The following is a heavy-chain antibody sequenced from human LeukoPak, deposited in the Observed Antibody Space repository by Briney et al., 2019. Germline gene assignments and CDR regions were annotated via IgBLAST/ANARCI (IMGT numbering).Heavy chain of an antibody. Sequence: GGSLRLSCAASGFTFSSYWMSWVRQAPGKGLEWVANIKQDGSEKYYVDSVKGRFTISRDNAKNSLYLQMNSLRAEDTAVYYCARGAVAGIAVAGTYDYWGQGTLVTVSS. J-gene: IGHJ4*02. D-gene: IGHD6-19*01. CDR3: ARGAVAGIAVAGTYDY. CDR1: GFTFSSYW. V-gene: IGHV3-7*01. CDR2: IKQDGSEK.